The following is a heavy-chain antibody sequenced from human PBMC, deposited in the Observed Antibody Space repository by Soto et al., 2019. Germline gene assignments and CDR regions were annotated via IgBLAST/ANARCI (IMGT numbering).Heavy chain of an antibody. CDR1: GLAFNNYG. Sequence: GGSLRLSCTVSGLAFNNYGIDWVRQAPGKGLEWVSSISKSDYTYYSDSVKGRFAISRDNDKRSVSLQMNTLRVEDTAVYYCAREDSIIIPAVSDFWGQGTLVTVSS. CDR3: AREDSIIIPAVSDF. J-gene: IGHJ4*02. D-gene: IGHD2-2*01. V-gene: IGHV3-21*01. CDR2: ISKSDYT.